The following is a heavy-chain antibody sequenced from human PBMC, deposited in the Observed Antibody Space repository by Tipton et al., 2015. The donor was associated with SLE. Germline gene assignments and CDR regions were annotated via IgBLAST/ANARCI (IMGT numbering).Heavy chain of an antibody. D-gene: IGHD3-16*01. CDR1: GGSISSGGYS. Sequence: TLSLTCSVSGGSISSGGYSWSWIRQRPGEGLEWIAYIYDSGNSQYNPSLRSRVTITVDTSRNQVSLELTSVTAADTGVYYCARGNPGESYDYWGQGTLVTVSS. V-gene: IGHV4-31*03. CDR2: IYDSGNS. CDR3: ARGNPGESYDY. J-gene: IGHJ4*02.